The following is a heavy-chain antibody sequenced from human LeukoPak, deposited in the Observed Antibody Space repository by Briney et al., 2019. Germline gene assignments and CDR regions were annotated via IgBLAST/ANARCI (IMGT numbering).Heavy chain of an antibody. J-gene: IGHJ4*02. CDR2: INSDGSST. CDR3: AKDWGYSGYDPYWDY. D-gene: IGHD5-12*01. Sequence: GGSLRLSCAASGFTFSSYWMHWVRQAPGKGLVWVSRINSDGSSTSYADSVKGRFTISRDNSKNTLYLQMNSLRAEDTAVYYCAKDWGYSGYDPYWDYWGQGTLVTVSS. V-gene: IGHV3-74*01. CDR1: GFTFSSYW.